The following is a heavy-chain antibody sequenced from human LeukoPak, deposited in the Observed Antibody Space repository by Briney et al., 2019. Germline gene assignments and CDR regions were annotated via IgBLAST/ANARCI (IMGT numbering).Heavy chain of an antibody. CDR1: GGSVSDYY. V-gene: IGHV4-59*02. CDR2: IYYTGST. D-gene: IGHD7-27*01. CDR3: ASRKLGNDY. J-gene: IGHJ4*02. Sequence: SETLSLTCTVSGGSVSDYYWSWIRQSPGKGLEWIGHIYYTGSTSYNPSLRSRVTMSADTSRNQFSLKLSSVTAADTAVYYCASRKLGNDYWGQGTLVTVSS.